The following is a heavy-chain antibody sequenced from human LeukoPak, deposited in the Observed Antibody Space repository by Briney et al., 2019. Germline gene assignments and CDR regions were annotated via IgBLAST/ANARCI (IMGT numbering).Heavy chain of an antibody. CDR2: ISGSGGRT. D-gene: IGHD3-22*01. CDR3: AKYFEAGRLLPSY. CDR1: GFTFSNYA. J-gene: IGHJ4*02. V-gene: IGHV3-23*01. Sequence: PGGSLRLSCAASGFTFSNYAMSWVRQAPGKGLEWVSAISGSGGRTYHADSVKGRFTISRDNSKNTLYLQMNSLRAEDTAVYYCAKYFEAGRLLPSYWGQGTLVTVSS.